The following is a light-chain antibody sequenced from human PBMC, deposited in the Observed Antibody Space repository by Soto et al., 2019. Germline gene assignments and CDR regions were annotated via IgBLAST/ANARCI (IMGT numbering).Light chain of an antibody. V-gene: IGKV3-20*01. J-gene: IGKJ2*01. CDR3: HQYDT. CDR2: SAS. Sequence: IVLTQSPGTLSLSPGERATLSCRASQSVSSSDLAWYQQKTGQAPRLLIYSASSRATGIPDRFSGSGSGTDFTLTISRLEPEDFAVYYCHQYDTFGQGTKLEIK. CDR1: QSVSSSD.